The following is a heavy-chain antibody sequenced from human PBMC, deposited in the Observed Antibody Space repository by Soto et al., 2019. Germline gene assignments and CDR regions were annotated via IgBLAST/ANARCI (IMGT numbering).Heavy chain of an antibody. D-gene: IGHD3-10*01. CDR2: FFYSGTT. Sequence: QMQLQESGPGLVKPSETLSLTCSVSNGSISSSSSYWGWIRQPPGKGLEWIGSFFYSGTTYYNSSLKSRVAISVDMSKNQLSLKLTSVTAADTAVYYCVGGELLDCWGQGTLVTVSP. CDR3: VGGELLDC. CDR1: NGSISSSSSY. V-gene: IGHV4-39*01. J-gene: IGHJ4*02.